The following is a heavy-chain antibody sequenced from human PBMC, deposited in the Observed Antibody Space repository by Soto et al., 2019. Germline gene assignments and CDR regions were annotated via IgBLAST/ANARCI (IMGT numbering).Heavy chain of an antibody. J-gene: IGHJ6*02. CDR2: INPNSGGT. V-gene: IGHV1-2*04. Sequence: ASVKVSCKASGYTFTGYYMHWVRQAPGQGLEWMGWINPNSGGTNYAQKFQGWVTMTRDTSISTAYMELSRLRSDDTAVYYCAREKGCSSTSCYGLYYYYALDVWGQGTTVTVSS. CDR1: GYTFTGYY. CDR3: AREKGCSSTSCYGLYYYYALDV. D-gene: IGHD2-2*01.